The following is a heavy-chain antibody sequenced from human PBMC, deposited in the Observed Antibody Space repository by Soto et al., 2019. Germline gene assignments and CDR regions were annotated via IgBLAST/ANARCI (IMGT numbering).Heavy chain of an antibody. CDR3: AKIAAAGMGYYYYGMDV. J-gene: IGHJ6*02. D-gene: IGHD6-13*01. V-gene: IGHV4-34*01. CDR1: GGSFSGYY. CDR2: INHSGST. Sequence: QVQLQQWGAGLLKPSETLSLTCAVYGGSFSGYYWSWIRQPPGKGLEWIGEINHSGSTNYNPSLNSRVTISVDTSTNQFSLKLSSVTAADTAVYYCAKIAAAGMGYYYYGMDVWGQGTTVTVSS.